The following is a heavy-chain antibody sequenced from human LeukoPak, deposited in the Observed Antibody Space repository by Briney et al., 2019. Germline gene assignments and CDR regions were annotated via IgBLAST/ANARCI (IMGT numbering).Heavy chain of an antibody. CDR1: GFSLSTSGMC. J-gene: IGHJ4*02. CDR3: ARMISVGNWNFDY. CDR2: IDWDDAK. D-gene: IGHD1-1*01. V-gene: IGHV2-70*11. Sequence: SGPALVKPTQTLTLTCTFSGFSLSTSGMCVTWIRQPPGRALEWLARIDWDDAKYYSTSLKTRLTISKDTSINQVVLTMTSMDRVDTATYYCARMISVGNWNFDYWGQGTLVTVSS.